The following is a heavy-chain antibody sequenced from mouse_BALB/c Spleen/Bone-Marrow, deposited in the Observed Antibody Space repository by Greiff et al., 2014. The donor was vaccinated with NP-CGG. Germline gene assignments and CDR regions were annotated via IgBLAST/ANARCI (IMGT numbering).Heavy chain of an antibody. CDR3: ARAAYDPYAMDY. V-gene: IGHV1S81*02. CDR1: GYTFTSYY. J-gene: IGHJ4*01. CDR2: INPNNDGT. D-gene: IGHD2-3*01. Sequence: SGAELVKPGASVKLSCKASGYTFTSYYMYWVKQRPGQGLEWIGEINPNNDGTNFNEKFKSKATLTVDKSSSTAYMQLSSLTSEDSAVYYCARAAYDPYAMDYWGQGPSGTVSS.